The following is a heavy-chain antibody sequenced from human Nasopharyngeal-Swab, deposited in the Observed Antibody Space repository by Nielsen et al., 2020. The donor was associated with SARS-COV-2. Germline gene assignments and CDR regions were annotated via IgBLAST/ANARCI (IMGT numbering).Heavy chain of an antibody. CDR1: GYTLTELS. D-gene: IGHD1-26*01. J-gene: IGHJ6*02. CDR3: ATGAPLGPELLDPYYYGMDV. CDR2: FDPEDGET. Sequence: ASVKVSCKVSGYTLTELSMHWVRQAPAKGLGWMGGFDPEDGETIYAQKFQGRVTMTEDTSTDTAYMELSSLRSEDTAVYYCATGAPLGPELLDPYYYGMDVWGQGTTVTVSS. V-gene: IGHV1-24*01.